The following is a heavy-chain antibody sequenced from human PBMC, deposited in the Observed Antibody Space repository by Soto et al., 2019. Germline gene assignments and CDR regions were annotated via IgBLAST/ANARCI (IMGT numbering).Heavy chain of an antibody. V-gene: IGHV4-30-2*01. CDR3: TTDDLAYSSGWYFDY. J-gene: IGHJ4*02. Sequence: SETLSLTCAVSGGSISSGGYSWSWIRQPPGKGLEWIGYIYHSGSTYYNPSLKSRVTISEDRSKNQFSLKLSSVTAEDTAVYYCTTDDLAYSSGWYFDYWGQGTLVTVSS. CDR2: IYHSGST. D-gene: IGHD6-19*01. CDR1: GGSISSGGYS.